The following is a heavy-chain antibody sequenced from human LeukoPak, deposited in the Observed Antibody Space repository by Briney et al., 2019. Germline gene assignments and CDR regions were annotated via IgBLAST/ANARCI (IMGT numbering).Heavy chain of an antibody. CDR1: GYSFTSYW. CDR2: IYPGDSDT. Sequence: GESLKISCKGSGYSFTSYWIGWVRQMPGKGLEWMGIIYPGDSDTRYSPSFQGQVTISADKSISTAYLQWSSLKASDTAMYYCARSVAWERGRYDFWPGDAFDIWGQGTMVTVSS. D-gene: IGHD3-3*01. V-gene: IGHV5-51*01. J-gene: IGHJ3*02. CDR3: ARSVAWERGRYDFWPGDAFDI.